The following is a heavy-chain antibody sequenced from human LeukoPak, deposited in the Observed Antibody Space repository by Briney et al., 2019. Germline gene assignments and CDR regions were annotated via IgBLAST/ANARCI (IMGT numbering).Heavy chain of an antibody. CDR3: ARDPGSSWYNAFDI. Sequence: GGSLRLSCAASGFTFDDYGMSWVRQAPGKGLEWVSGINWNGGSTGYADSVKGRFTISRDNAKNSLYLQMNSLRAEDTAVYYCARDPGSSWYNAFDIWGQGTMVTVSS. V-gene: IGHV3-20*04. CDR1: GFTFDDYG. CDR2: INWNGGST. J-gene: IGHJ3*02. D-gene: IGHD6-13*01.